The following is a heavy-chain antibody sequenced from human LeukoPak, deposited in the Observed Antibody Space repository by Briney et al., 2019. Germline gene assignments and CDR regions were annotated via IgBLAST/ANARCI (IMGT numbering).Heavy chain of an antibody. CDR3: ARSFPVVPAAADY. CDR2: ISYSGST. Sequence: SETLSLTCTVSGGSISSGGYYWSWIRQHPGKGLEWVGYISYSGSTYYNPSLKSRVTISVDTSENQFSLKLSSVTTADTAVYYCARSFPVVPAAADYWGQGTLVTVSS. CDR1: GGSISSGGYY. D-gene: IGHD2-2*01. J-gene: IGHJ4*02. V-gene: IGHV4-31*03.